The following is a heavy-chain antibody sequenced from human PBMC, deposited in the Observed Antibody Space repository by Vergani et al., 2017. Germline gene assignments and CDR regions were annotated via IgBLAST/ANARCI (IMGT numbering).Heavy chain of an antibody. CDR3: ARVTCTNGVCTGRDFFDF. D-gene: IGHD2-8*01. V-gene: IGHV3-11*01. CDR1: GFTFSDHF. CDR2: ISPSGATV. J-gene: IGHJ4*02. Sequence: QVQLVESGGGVVQPGGSLRLSCAASGFTFSDHFVSWIRQAPGKGLEWLSHISPSGATVDFADSVKGRFTISRDNAKNSVYLQMRSLRVEDTAVYYCARVTCTNGVCTGRDFFDFWGQGTLVTVSS.